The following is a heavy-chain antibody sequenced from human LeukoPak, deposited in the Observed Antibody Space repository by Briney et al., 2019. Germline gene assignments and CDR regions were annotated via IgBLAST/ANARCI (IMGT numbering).Heavy chain of an antibody. D-gene: IGHD6-6*01. J-gene: IGHJ4*02. CDR2: ISSSSSYI. Sequence: PGGSLRLFCAASGFTFSSYSMNWVRQAPGKGLEGVSSISSSSSYIYYADSVNGRFTISRDNAKNSLYLQMNSLRAEDTAVYYCASTSSSSFGFDYWGQGPLVTVSS. V-gene: IGHV3-21*01. CDR1: GFTFSSYS. CDR3: ASTSSSSFGFDY.